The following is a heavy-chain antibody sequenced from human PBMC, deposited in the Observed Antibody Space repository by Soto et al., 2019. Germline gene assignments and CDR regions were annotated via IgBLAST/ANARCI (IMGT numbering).Heavy chain of an antibody. CDR2: ISYDGSNK. J-gene: IGHJ6*02. D-gene: IGHD6-19*01. CDR3: AKVLGRYSSGYHLGMDV. V-gene: IGHV3-30*18. Sequence: GGSLRPSCAASGFTFSSYGMHWVRQAPGKGLEWVAVISYDGSNKYYADSVKGRFTISRDNSKNTLYLQMNSLRAEDTAVYYCAKVLGRYSSGYHLGMDVWGQGTTVTVSS. CDR1: GFTFSSYG.